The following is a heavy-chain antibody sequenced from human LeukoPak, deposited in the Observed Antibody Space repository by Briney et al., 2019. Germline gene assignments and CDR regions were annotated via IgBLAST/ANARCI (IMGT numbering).Heavy chain of an antibody. CDR2: ISAYNGNT. CDR1: GYTFTSYG. V-gene: IGHV1-18*01. D-gene: IGHD2-2*01. Sequence: ASVKVSCKASGYTFTSYGISWVRQAPGQGLEWMGWISAYNGNTNYAQKLQGRATMTTDTSTSTAYMELRSLRSDDTAVYYCARDHCSSTSCSSTPTNWFDPWGQGTLVTVSS. CDR3: ARDHCSSTSCSSTPTNWFDP. J-gene: IGHJ5*02.